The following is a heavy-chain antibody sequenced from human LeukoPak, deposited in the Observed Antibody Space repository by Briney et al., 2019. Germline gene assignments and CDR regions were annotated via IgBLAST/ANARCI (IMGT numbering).Heavy chain of an antibody. J-gene: IGHJ4*02. V-gene: IGHV3-23*01. CDR2: ISGSGGST. CDR3: AKSRIDSGYYYYLDY. D-gene: IGHD3-22*01. CDR1: GFTFSSYA. Sequence: GGSLRLSCAASGFTFSSYAMSWVHQAPGKGLEWVSAISGSGGSTYYADSVKGRFTISRDNSKNTLYLQMNSLRAEDTAVYYCAKSRIDSGYYYYLDYWGQGTLVTVSS.